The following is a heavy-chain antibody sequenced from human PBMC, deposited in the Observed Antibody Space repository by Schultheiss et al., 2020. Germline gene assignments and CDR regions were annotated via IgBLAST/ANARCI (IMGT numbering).Heavy chain of an antibody. CDR1: GFTFSSYW. CDR2: IKQDGSEK. J-gene: IGHJ5*02. V-gene: IGHV3-7*01. D-gene: IGHD4-11*01. Sequence: GGSLRLSCAASGFTFSSYWMSWVRQAPGKGLEWVANIKQDGSEKYYVDSVKGRFTISRDNSKNTLYLQMNSLRAEDTAVYYCARESHYSNINWFDPWGQGTLVTVSS. CDR3: ARESHYSNINWFDP.